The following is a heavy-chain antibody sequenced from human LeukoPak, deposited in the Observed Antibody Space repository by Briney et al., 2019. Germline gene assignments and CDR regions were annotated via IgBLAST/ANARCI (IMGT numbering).Heavy chain of an antibody. CDR1: GFTFSIYW. CDR2: IKQDGSEK. D-gene: IGHD2-21*02. CDR3: ARWGDGKRFDY. V-gene: IGHV3-7*03. Sequence: PGGSLRLSCAASGFTFSIYWMSWVRQAPGRGLEWVANIKQDGSEKDYVDSVRGRFTISRDNAKNSLYLQMNSLRAEDTATYYCARWGDGKRFDYWGQGTLVTVSS. J-gene: IGHJ4*02.